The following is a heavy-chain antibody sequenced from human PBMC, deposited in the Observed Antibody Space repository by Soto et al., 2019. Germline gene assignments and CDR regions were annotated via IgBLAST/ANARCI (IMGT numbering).Heavy chain of an antibody. CDR3: ARYCSSTSCYVGDYYYYGMDV. J-gene: IGHJ6*02. Sequence: GGSLRLSCAASGFTFSSYSMNWVRQAPGKGLEWVSSISSSSSYIYYADSVKGRFTISRDNAKNSLYLQMNSLRAEDTAVYYCARYCSSTSCYVGDYYYYGMDVWGQGTTVTVSS. V-gene: IGHV3-21*01. CDR2: ISSSSSYI. CDR1: GFTFSSYS. D-gene: IGHD2-2*01.